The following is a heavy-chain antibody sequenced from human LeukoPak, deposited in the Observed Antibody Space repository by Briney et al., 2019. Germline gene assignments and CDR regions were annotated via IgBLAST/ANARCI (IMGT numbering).Heavy chain of an antibody. V-gene: IGHV1-18*01. CDR1: GYTFTSYG. Sequence: ASVKVSCKASGYTFTSYGISWVRQAPGQGLEWMGWISAYNGNTNYAQKLQGRVTMTTDTSTSTAYMELRSLRSDDTAVYYCARDSYYDSSGYNGYWGQGTLVTVFS. CDR3: ARDSYYDSSGYNGY. CDR2: ISAYNGNT. D-gene: IGHD3-22*01. J-gene: IGHJ4*02.